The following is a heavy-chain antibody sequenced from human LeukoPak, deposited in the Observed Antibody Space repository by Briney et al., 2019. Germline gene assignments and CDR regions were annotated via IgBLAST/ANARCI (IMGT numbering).Heavy chain of an antibody. CDR2: IRFDESNT. Sequence: PGGSLRVSCAASGFTFSKYAMHWVRQAPGKGLEWVAFIRFDESNTYYADSVKGRFTISRDNSKDTLYLQMNTLRPEDTVVYYCAKSYGANYFDDWGQGTRVTVSS. J-gene: IGHJ4*02. CDR1: GFTFSKYA. D-gene: IGHD4-23*01. V-gene: IGHV3-30*02. CDR3: AKSYGANYFDD.